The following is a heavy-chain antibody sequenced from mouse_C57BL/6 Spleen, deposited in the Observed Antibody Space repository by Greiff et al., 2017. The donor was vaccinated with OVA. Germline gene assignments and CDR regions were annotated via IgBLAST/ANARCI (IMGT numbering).Heavy chain of an antibody. CDR2: ISSGGDYI. J-gene: IGHJ3*01. CDR1: GFTFSSYA. CDR3: TRDETAFAY. V-gene: IGHV5-9-1*02. Sequence: DVMLVESGEGLVKPGGSLKLSCAASGFTFSSYAMSWVRQTPEKRLEWVAYISSGGDYIYYADTVKGRFTISRDNARNTLYLQMSSLKSEDTAMYYCTRDETAFAYWGQGTLVTVSA.